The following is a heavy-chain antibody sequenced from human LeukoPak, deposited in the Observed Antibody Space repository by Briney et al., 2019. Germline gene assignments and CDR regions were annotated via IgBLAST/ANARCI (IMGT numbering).Heavy chain of an antibody. Sequence: PSETLSLTCAVYGGSFSGYYWSWIRQPPGKGLEWVGEINHSGSTNYNPSLKSRVTISVDTSKNQFSLKLSSVTAADTAVYYCAAYYRLYWGQGTLVTVSS. CDR1: GGSFSGYY. V-gene: IGHV4-34*01. CDR2: INHSGST. D-gene: IGHD1-14*01. J-gene: IGHJ4*02. CDR3: AAYYRLY.